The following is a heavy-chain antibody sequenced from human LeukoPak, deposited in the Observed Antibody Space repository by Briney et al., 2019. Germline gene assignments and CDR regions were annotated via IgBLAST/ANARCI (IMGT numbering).Heavy chain of an antibody. CDR3: ARRLASSSWYAEGYNWFDP. CDR2: IYTSGST. D-gene: IGHD6-13*01. Sequence: PSQTLSLTCTVSGGSISSGSYYWSWIRQPAGKGLEWIGRIYTSGSTNYNPSLKSRVTISVDTSKNQFSLKLSSVTAADTAVYYCARRLASSSWYAEGYNWFDPWGQGTLVTVSS. CDR1: GGSISSGSYY. V-gene: IGHV4-61*02. J-gene: IGHJ5*02.